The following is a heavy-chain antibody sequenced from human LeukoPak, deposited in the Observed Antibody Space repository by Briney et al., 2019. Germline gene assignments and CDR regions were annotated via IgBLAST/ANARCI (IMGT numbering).Heavy chain of an antibody. D-gene: IGHD6-6*01. CDR1: GFSFSGHW. V-gene: IGHV3-74*01. CDR3: ARGPNSNWSGLDF. J-gene: IGHJ4*02. Sequence: GGSLRLSCTASGFSFSGHWMHWARQLPGKGLVWVSRISPTGSTTSYADSVKGRFTVSRDNAKNALYLQVNNLRAEDTAVYYCARGPNSNWSGLDFWGQGTLLTVSS. CDR2: ISPTGSTT.